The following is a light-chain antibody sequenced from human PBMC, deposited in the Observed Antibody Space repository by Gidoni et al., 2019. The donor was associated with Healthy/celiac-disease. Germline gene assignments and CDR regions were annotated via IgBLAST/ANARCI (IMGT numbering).Light chain of an antibody. Sequence: EIGFTQSPGTLSLSQGERATLTCMASQSVSSIYLAWYMQKPGKSNRLLIYGASSRASGIPDRFSGSGYGTDFTLTISRLEPEDFAVYFCPQYGSSPLTFGGGTKVEIK. CDR2: GAS. CDR1: QSVSSIY. J-gene: IGKJ4*01. CDR3: PQYGSSPLT. V-gene: IGKV3-20*01.